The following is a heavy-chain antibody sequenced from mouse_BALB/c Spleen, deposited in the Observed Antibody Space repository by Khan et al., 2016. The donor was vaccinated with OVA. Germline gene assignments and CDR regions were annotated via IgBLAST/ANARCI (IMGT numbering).Heavy chain of an antibody. J-gene: IGHJ4*01. CDR2: IWSDGST. D-gene: IGHD2-3*01. V-gene: IGHV2-6*02. CDR1: GFSLTNYG. Sequence: QVQLKQSGPGLVAPSQSLSITCTVSGFSLTNYGVHWVHQPPGKGLEWLVVIWSDGSTNYNSVLKSRLSISKDNSKSQVFLKMNSLQTDDTAMYYCARWFDGYSSLYAMDYWGQGTSVTVSS. CDR3: ARWFDGYSSLYAMDY.